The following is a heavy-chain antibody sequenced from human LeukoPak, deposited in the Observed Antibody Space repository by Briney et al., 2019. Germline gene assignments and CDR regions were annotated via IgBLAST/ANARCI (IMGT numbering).Heavy chain of an antibody. V-gene: IGHV1-18*04. CDR3: ARARYSSGWPYYYYYYYMDV. CDR1: GYTFTGYY. D-gene: IGHD6-19*01. CDR2: ISAYNGNT. Sequence: GASVKVSCKASGYTFTGYYIHWVRQAPGQGLEWMGWISAYNGNTNYAQKLQGRVTMTTDTSTSTAYMELRSLRSDDTAVYYCARARYSSGWPYYYYYYYMDVWGKGTTVTISS. J-gene: IGHJ6*03.